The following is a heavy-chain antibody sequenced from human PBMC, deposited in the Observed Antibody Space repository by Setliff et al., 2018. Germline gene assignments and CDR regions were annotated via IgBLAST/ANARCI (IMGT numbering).Heavy chain of an antibody. CDR2: IFYSGRT. CDR1: GSAISSGHY. CDR3: ARLPNYVWGSPVDY. V-gene: IGHV4-38-2*01. Sequence: SETLSLTCAVSGSAISSGHYWGLIRQPPGKGLEWIGSIFYSGRTFYNPSLKSRVTISVDTSKNQFSLTLSSVTAADTAVYYCARLPNYVWGSPVDYWGQGTLVTVSS. D-gene: IGHD3-16*01. J-gene: IGHJ4*02.